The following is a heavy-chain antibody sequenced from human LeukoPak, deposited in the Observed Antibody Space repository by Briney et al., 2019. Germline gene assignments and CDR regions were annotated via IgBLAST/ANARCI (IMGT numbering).Heavy chain of an antibody. V-gene: IGHV4-59*11. CDR2: IHYSGST. CDR1: GASISSHY. J-gene: IGHJ4*02. D-gene: IGHD5-18*01. CDR3: ARHGGGSYSYANFDY. Sequence: SETLSLTCSVSGASISSHYWSWIRQPPGKGLEWIGYIHYSGSTNCNPSLKSRVTISLDTSKNQFSLKLTSVTAADTAVYYCARHGGGSYSYANFDYWGQGTLVTVSS.